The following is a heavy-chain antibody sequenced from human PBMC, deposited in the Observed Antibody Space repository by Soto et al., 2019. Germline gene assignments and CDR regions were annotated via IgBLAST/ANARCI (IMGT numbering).Heavy chain of an antibody. V-gene: IGHV3-23*01. CDR3: AKDSSGWYSTPIDY. D-gene: IGHD6-19*01. CDR1: GFTFSSYA. CDR2: ISGSGGST. J-gene: IGHJ4*02. Sequence: LRLSCAASGFTFSSYAMSWVRQAPGKGLEWASAISGSGGSTYYADSVKGRFTISRDNSKNTLYLQMNSLRAEDTAVYYCAKDSSGWYSTPIDYWGQGTLVTVSS.